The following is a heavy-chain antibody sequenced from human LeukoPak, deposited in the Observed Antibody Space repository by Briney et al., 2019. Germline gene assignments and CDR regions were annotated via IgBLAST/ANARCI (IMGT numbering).Heavy chain of an antibody. CDR1: GGSFSGYY. CDR3: ARGSRAHYGSGSYYKGGYFQH. CDR2: INHSGST. Sequence: PSETLSLTCAVYGGSFSGYYWSWIRQPPGKGLEWIGVINHSGSTNYNPSLKSRVTISVDTSKNQFSLKLSSVTAADTAVYYCARGSRAHYGSGSYYKGGYFQHWGQGTLVTVSS. V-gene: IGHV4-34*01. J-gene: IGHJ1*01. D-gene: IGHD3-10*01.